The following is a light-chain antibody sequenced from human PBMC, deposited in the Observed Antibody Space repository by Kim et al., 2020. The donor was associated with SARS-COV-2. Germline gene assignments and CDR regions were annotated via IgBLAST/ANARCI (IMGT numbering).Light chain of an antibody. CDR3: SSYTSSSAWV. CDR1: SSDVGGYNY. J-gene: IGLJ3*02. V-gene: IGLV2-14*04. CDR2: DVS. Sequence: GQSSTSSCTETSSDVGGYNYVSWYQQHPGKAPILMIYDVSNRPSGVSNRFSGSKSGNTASLTISGLQAEDEADYYCSSYTSSSAWVFGGGTKLTVL.